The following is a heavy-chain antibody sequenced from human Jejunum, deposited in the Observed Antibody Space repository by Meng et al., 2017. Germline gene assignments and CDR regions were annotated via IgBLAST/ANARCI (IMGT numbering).Heavy chain of an antibody. J-gene: IGHJ4*02. Sequence: GESLKISCAASGFTFRDAWMSWARQAAGKGLEWVGRSKSEGAGGTTDYAAPVKGRFTISREDSHNSLYLQMNSLKAEDTAIYYCTTDRGMSAVDHWGQGTLVTVSS. V-gene: IGHV3-15*01. CDR2: SKSEGAGGTT. CDR1: GFTFRDAW. CDR3: TTDRGMSAVDH.